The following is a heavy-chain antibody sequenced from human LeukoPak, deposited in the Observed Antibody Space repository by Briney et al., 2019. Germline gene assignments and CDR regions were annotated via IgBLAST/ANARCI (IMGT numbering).Heavy chain of an antibody. J-gene: IGHJ6*02. CDR2: IGPAGDT. CDR1: GFTFSSYD. Sequence: PGGSLRLSCAASGFTFSSYDMHWVRLPTGKGLEWVSAIGPAGDTYYSDSVKGRFTISRENAKNSLYLQMNSLRAGDTGVYYCARVSAYDSSGHGMDVWGQGTTVTVSS. D-gene: IGHD3-22*01. CDR3: ARVSAYDSSGHGMDV. V-gene: IGHV3-13*04.